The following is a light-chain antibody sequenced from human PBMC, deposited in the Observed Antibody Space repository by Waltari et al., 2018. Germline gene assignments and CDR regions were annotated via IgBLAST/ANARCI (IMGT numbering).Light chain of an antibody. V-gene: IGLV2-8*01. Sequence: QSALTQPPSASGSPGHSVTIPCTGTSTDVGAFDYVSWYQQHPGKAPKVVISEVTKRPSGVPDRFSGSRSGNTAFLTVSGLQPEDEANYYCSSYAGTNNFVVFGGGTKLTVL. CDR3: SSYAGTNNFVV. J-gene: IGLJ2*01. CDR1: STDVGAFDY. CDR2: EVT.